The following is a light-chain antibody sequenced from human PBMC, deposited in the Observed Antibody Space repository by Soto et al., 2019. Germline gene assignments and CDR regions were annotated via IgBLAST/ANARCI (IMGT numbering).Light chain of an antibody. J-gene: IGLJ3*02. CDR2: EVT. CDR3: SAFAASNTWV. V-gene: IGLV2-8*01. CDR1: SSHVGAYNY. Sequence: QSALTQPPSASGSPGQSVTISCTGTSSHVGAYNYVSWYQQHAGKAPKLVLYEVTKRPSGVPDRFSGSKSANTASLTVSGLQAEDEADYYCSAFAASNTWVFGGGTQLTVL.